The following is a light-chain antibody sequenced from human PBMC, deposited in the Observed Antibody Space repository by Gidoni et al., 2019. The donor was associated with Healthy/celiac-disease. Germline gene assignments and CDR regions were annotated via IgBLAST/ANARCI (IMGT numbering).Light chain of an antibody. J-gene: IGKJ1*01. V-gene: IGKV1-8*01. Sequence: IRLTPSPSSLSASTGDRVTITCRASQGISSYLAWYQQKPGKAPKLLIYAASTLQSGVPSRFSGSGSGTDFTLTISCLQSEDFATYYCQQYYSYPRSFGQGTKVEIK. CDR3: QQYYSYPRS. CDR2: AAS. CDR1: QGISSY.